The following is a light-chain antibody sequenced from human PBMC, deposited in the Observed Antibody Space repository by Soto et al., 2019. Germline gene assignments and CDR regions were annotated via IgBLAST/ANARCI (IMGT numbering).Light chain of an antibody. CDR2: EVS. CDR3: SSYTSSNTLV. Sequence: QSALTQPASVSGSPGQSITISCTGASSDVGGYNYVSWYQQHPGKAPKLVIYEVSNRPSGVYNRFSGSKSGNTASLTISGLQAEYEADYYCSSYTSSNTLVFGGGTQLTVL. J-gene: IGLJ3*02. V-gene: IGLV2-14*01. CDR1: SSDVGGYNY.